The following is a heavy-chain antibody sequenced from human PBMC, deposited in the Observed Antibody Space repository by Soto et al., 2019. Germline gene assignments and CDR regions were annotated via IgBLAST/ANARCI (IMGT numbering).Heavy chain of an antibody. Sequence: LRLSCAASGFAFSGYAIHWVRPAPGKAIECVAVISYDGSKKYYADSVDGRFTISRDNSKNTLYLQMNSLRAEDTAVYYCVRDRARGSSSWLYYYYYGMDVWGQGTTVTVSS. CDR3: VRDRARGSSSWLYYYYYGMDV. D-gene: IGHD6-13*01. V-gene: IGHV3-30*01. J-gene: IGHJ6*02. CDR2: ISYDGSKK. CDR1: GFAFSGYA.